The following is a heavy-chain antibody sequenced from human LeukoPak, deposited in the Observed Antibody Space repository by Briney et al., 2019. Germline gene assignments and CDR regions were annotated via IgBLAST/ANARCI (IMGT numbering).Heavy chain of an antibody. Sequence: SETLSLTCTVSGGSISSYYWSWIRQPPGKGLEWIGYIYYSGSTNYNPSLKSRVTISVDTSKNQFSLKLSSVTAADTAVYYCTRTNYDSSGTNWFDPWGQGTLVTVSS. CDR2: IYYSGST. CDR3: TRTNYDSSGTNWFDP. J-gene: IGHJ5*02. D-gene: IGHD3-22*01. CDR1: GGSISSYY. V-gene: IGHV4-59*01.